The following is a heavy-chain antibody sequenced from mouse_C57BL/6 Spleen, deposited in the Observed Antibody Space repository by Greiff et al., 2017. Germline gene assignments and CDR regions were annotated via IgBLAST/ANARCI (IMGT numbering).Heavy chain of an antibody. CDR3: TTNWGYYYGSSFAY. V-gene: IGHV14-4*01. J-gene: IGHJ3*01. CDR1: GFNIKDDY. D-gene: IGHD1-1*01. Sequence: EVKLQESGAELVRPGASVKLSCTASGFNIKDDYMHWVKQRPEQGLEWIGWIDHENGDTEYASKFQGKATITADTSSNTAYQQLSSLTSEDTAVYYCTTNWGYYYGSSFAYWGQGTLVTVSA. CDR2: IDHENGDT.